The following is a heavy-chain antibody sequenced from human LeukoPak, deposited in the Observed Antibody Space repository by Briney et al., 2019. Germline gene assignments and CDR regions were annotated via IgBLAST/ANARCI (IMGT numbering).Heavy chain of an antibody. V-gene: IGHV4-4*02. J-gene: IGHJ3*02. D-gene: IGHD1-26*01. Sequence: TLSLTCAVSGDSISSSKWWSWVRQPPGKGLEWIGEIYHSGSANYNPSLKSRVTISVDKSENQFSLKLTSVTAADTAVYYCARLLGGSRAFDIWGQGTMVTVSS. CDR1: GDSISSSKW. CDR3: ARLLGGSRAFDI. CDR2: IYHSGSA.